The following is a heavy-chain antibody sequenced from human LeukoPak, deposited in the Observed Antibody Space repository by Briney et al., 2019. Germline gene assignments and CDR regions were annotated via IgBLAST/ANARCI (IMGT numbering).Heavy chain of an antibody. CDR2: IYHSGST. D-gene: IGHD1-14*01. CDR3: ARSQGTHDAFDI. J-gene: IGHJ3*02. CDR1: GGSISSSNW. Sequence: SETLSLTCAVSGGSISSSNWWSWVRQPPGKGLEWIGEIYHSGSTNYNPSLKSRVTISVDKSENQFSLKLSSVTAADTAVYYCARSQGTHDAFDIWGQGTMVTVSS. V-gene: IGHV4-4*02.